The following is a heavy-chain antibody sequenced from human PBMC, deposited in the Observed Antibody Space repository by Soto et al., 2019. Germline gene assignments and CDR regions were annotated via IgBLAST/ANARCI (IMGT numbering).Heavy chain of an antibody. V-gene: IGHV4-31*03. Sequence: QVQLQESGPGLVRPSQTLSLSCTVSGGSISNSANHWSWIRQHPGEVLEWMGYIYYSGGTYYSPSLKGRVTKTIDASKNQFSLKLSSVTSADTAVYYCAKGVRGVPSWFDPWGQGTIVTVSS. J-gene: IGHJ5*02. CDR3: AKGVRGVPSWFDP. CDR2: IYYSGGT. CDR1: GGSISNSANH. D-gene: IGHD3-10*01.